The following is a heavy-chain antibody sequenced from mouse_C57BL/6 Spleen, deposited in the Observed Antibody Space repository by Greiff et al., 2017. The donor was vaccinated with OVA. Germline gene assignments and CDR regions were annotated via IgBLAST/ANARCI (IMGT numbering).Heavy chain of an antibody. CDR3: AIDSSGYGFAY. Sequence: VQLQQSGPELVKPGASVKISCKASGYAFSSSWMNWVKQRPGKGLEWIGRVYPGDGDTNYNGKFKGKATLPADKCSSTAYMQLSSLTPEDSAVYFCAIDSSGYGFAYWGQGTLVTVPA. CDR2: VYPGDGDT. CDR1: GYAFSSSW. V-gene: IGHV1-82*01. J-gene: IGHJ3*01. D-gene: IGHD3-2*02.